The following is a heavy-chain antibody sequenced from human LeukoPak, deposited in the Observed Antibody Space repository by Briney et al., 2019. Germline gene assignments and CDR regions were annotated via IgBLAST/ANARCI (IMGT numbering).Heavy chain of an antibody. CDR2: ISAYNGNT. CDR3: ARDPGYDFWSGYSNWFDP. D-gene: IGHD3-3*01. V-gene: IGHV1-18*01. Sequence: ASVKVSCTASGYTFTSYGISWVRQAPGQGLEWMGWISAYNGNTNYAQKLQGRVTMTTDTSTSTAYMELRSLRSDDTAVYYCARDPGYDFWSGYSNWFDPWGQGTLVTVSS. J-gene: IGHJ5*02. CDR1: GYTFTSYG.